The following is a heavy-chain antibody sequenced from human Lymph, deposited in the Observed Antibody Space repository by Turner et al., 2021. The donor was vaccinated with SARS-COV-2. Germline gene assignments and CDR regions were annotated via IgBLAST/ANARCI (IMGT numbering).Heavy chain of an antibody. CDR2: ILYDGSNK. Sequence: QVQLVESGGGVGQPGRALRLSCAASGFTFSSHGMHWVLQAPGKVLEWVAVILYDGSNKYHAVSVKGLFTISRDNSKNTLYLQMNSLRAEDTAVYYCSREGVVGATSGLDYWGQGTLVTVSS. CDR1: GFTFSSHG. CDR3: SREGVVGATSGLDY. D-gene: IGHD1-26*01. J-gene: IGHJ4*02. V-gene: IGHV3-33*01.